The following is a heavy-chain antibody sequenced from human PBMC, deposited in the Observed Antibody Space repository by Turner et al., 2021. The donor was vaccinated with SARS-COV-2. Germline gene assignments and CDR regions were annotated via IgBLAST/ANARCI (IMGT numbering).Heavy chain of an antibody. CDR3: ARRRFMSGYSFDY. D-gene: IGHD3-3*01. Sequence: QLQLQASGPGQVKPSETLSLTCTVSGCSISSSSYYWGWIRQPPGKGLEWIGSIYYSGSTYYNPSIKSRVTISVDTSKNQFSLKLSSVTAADTAVYYCARRRFMSGYSFDYWGQGTLVTVSS. J-gene: IGHJ4*02. CDR1: GCSISSSSYY. V-gene: IGHV4-39*01. CDR2: IYYSGST.